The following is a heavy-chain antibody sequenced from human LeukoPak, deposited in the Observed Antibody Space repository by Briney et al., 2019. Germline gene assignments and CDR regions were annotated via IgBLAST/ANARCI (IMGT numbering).Heavy chain of an antibody. CDR3: ARSSEGATSFIAFDI. V-gene: IGHV4-59*08. Sequence: PSETLSLTCTVSGGSISSYHWSWIRQPPGKGLEWIGYIHYSGSSSYNPSLKSRVTISVDTSKNQFSLKLSSVTAADTAVYYCARSSEGATSFIAFDIWGQGTMVTVSS. D-gene: IGHD1-26*01. CDR2: IHYSGSS. J-gene: IGHJ3*02. CDR1: GGSISSYH.